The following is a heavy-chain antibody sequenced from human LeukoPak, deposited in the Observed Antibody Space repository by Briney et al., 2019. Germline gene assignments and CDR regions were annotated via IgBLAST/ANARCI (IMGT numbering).Heavy chain of an antibody. D-gene: IGHD3-10*01. CDR3: ARGDGSGSYYKGRYYYGMDV. J-gene: IGHJ6*04. CDR1: GGSFSGYY. V-gene: IGHV4-34*01. Sequence: PSETLSLTCAVYGGSFSGYYWSWIRQPPGKGLEWIGEINHSGSTNYNPSLTSRVTISVDTSKNQFSLKLSSVTAADTAVYYCARGDGSGSYYKGRYYYGMDVWGKGTTVTVSS. CDR2: INHSGST.